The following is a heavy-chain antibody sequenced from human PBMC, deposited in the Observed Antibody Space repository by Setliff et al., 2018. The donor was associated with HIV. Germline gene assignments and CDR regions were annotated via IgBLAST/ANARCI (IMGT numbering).Heavy chain of an antibody. Sequence: GGSLRLSCAASGFTFNKVWTNWVRQAPGKGLEWIGRIKSERDGGTKDYAAPVKGRYTISVDDSKTTLYLQMNSLKTEDTAVYYCSTLVGANPYHDAFDVCGQGTKVTVSS. CDR2: IKSERDGGTK. V-gene: IGHV3-15*01. D-gene: IGHD1-26*01. CDR3: STLVGANPYHDAFDV. CDR1: GFTFNKVW. J-gene: IGHJ3*01.